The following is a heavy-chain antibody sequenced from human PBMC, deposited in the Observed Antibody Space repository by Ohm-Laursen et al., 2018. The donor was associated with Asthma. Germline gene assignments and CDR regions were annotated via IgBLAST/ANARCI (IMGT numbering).Heavy chain of an antibody. J-gene: IGHJ4*02. CDR2: INSDKGDT. D-gene: IGHD3-10*01. Sequence: GASVKVSCKVSGNIFTRYAIHWVRQAPGQRPEWMGWINSDKGDTKYSQKFQGRVTITRDRAARTHTAYMELSRLTSEDTAVYYCARSLVYYFGSGSSDPYYFDYWGQGTLVTVSS. V-gene: IGHV1-3*01. CDR3: ARSLVYYFGSGSSDPYYFDY. CDR1: GNIFTRYA.